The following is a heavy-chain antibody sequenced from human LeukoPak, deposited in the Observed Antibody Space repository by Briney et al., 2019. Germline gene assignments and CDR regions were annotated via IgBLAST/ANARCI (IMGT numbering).Heavy chain of an antibody. D-gene: IGHD5-18*01. CDR3: ARRGYSYGRGGYYFDY. V-gene: IGHV1-69*01. Sequence: EASVKVSCKASGGTFSSYAISWVRQAPGQGLEWMGGIIPIFGTANYAQKFQGRVTITADESTSTAYMELSSLRSEDTAVYYCARRGYSYGRGGYYFDYWGQGTLVTVSS. J-gene: IGHJ4*02. CDR2: IIPIFGTA. CDR1: GGTFSSYA.